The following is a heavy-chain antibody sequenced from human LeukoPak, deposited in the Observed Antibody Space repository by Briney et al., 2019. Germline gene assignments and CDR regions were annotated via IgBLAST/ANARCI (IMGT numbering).Heavy chain of an antibody. CDR1: GDSVSINNNA. J-gene: IGHJ4*02. V-gene: IGHV6-1*01. CDR3: ARARPKNPFDC. D-gene: IGHD2/OR15-2a*01. Sequence: SQTLSLTCAISGDSVSINNNAWNWVRQSPSRGLEWLGRTYYRSKWYIDYAVSVKSRMTINPDTTKNQFSLQLNSVTPEDTAIYYRARARPKNPFDCWGQGTAVTVSS. CDR2: TYYRSKWYI.